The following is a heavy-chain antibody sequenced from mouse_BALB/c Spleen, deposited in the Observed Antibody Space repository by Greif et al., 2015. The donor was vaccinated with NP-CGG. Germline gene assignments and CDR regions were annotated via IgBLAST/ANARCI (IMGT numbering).Heavy chain of an antibody. Sequence: DVKLVESGGGLVKPGGSLKLSCAASGFTFSSYAMSWVRQTPEKRLEWVASISSGGSTHYPDSVKGRFTISRDNARNILYLQMSSPRSEDTAMYYCARDGYYYGSSLDYWGQGTTLTVSS. CDR1: GFTFSSYA. CDR2: ISSGGST. CDR3: ARDGYYYGSSLDY. J-gene: IGHJ2*01. V-gene: IGHV5-6-5*01. D-gene: IGHD1-1*01.